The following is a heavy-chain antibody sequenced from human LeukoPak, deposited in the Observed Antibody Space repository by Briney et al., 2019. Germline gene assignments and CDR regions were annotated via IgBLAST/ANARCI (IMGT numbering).Heavy chain of an antibody. Sequence: GGSLRLSCAASGFTFSSYSMNWVRQAPGEGLEWVANIKEDGSEQYYVDSVKGRFTITRDNAKNLLYLQVNSLRAEDTAVYYCARDVSNSGWYEGTFDVWGQGTMVTVSS. CDR2: IKEDGSEQ. D-gene: IGHD6-19*01. CDR3: ARDVSNSGWYEGTFDV. J-gene: IGHJ3*01. CDR1: GFTFSSYS. V-gene: IGHV3-7*03.